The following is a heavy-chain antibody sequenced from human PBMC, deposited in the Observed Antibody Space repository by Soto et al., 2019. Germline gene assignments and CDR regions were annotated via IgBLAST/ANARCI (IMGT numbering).Heavy chain of an antibody. CDR2: IYWHDDK. CDR3: AHRGGATVRLDYFAS. J-gene: IGHJ4*02. CDR1: GVAVCTKGMG. Sequence: PSRRLTVSFSGVAVCTKGMGLSWIRQPPGKALEWLALIYWHDDKRYSPSLKSRLTITKDTSKNQVVLTMTNMDPVYIATYYCAHRGGATVRLDYFASWGQGALVTV. D-gene: IGHD3-10*01. V-gene: IGHV2-5*01.